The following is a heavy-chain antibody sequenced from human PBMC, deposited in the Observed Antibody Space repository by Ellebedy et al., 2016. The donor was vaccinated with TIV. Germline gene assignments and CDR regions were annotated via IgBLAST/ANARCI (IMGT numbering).Heavy chain of an antibody. CDR2: IIPLLDVP. V-gene: IGHV1-69*04. Sequence: SVKVSCXASGGTFNTFVFNWVRQAPGQGLEWMGRIIPLLDVPNYAQKFEGRVTITADKSTSTAYMDLSSLTSDDTAIYYCARLDRYDAFDTWGQGTMVTVSS. CDR1: GGTFNTFV. CDR3: ARLDRYDAFDT. J-gene: IGHJ3*02. D-gene: IGHD5/OR15-5a*01.